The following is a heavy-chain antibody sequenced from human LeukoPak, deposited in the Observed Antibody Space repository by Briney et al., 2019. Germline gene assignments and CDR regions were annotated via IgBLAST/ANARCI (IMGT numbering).Heavy chain of an antibody. CDR3: ASGPYPAAGTDHQFDY. D-gene: IGHD6-13*01. CDR2: IYYSGST. V-gene: IGHV4-59*01. Sequence: PSETLSLTCTVSGASISSYYWSWIRQPPGKGLEWIGYIYYSGSTNYNPTHYNPSLKSRVTISVDTPKNHFSLELSSVTAADTAVYYCASGPYPAAGTDHQFDYWGPGTLVTVSS. CDR1: GASISSYY. J-gene: IGHJ4*02.